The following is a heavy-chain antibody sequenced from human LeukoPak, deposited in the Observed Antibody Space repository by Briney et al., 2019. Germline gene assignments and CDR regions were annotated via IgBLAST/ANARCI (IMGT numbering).Heavy chain of an antibody. CDR1: GFTFSSYS. J-gene: IGHJ3*02. D-gene: IGHD3-22*01. V-gene: IGHV3-21*01. CDR3: PRETRTYYYDSSGYYREAFDI. Sequence: PGGSLRLSCAASGFTFSSYSMNWVRQAPAKGLEWVSSISSSSSYIYYADSVKGRFTISRDNAKNSLYLQMNSLRAEDTPVYYFPRETRTYYYDSSGYYREAFDIWGQGTMVTVSS. CDR2: ISSSSSYI.